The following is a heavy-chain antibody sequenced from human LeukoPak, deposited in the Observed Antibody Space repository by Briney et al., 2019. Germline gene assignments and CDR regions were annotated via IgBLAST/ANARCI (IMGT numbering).Heavy chain of an antibody. V-gene: IGHV1-24*01. J-gene: IGHJ4*02. CDR1: GYTLTELS. D-gene: IGHD1-26*01. Sequence: GASVKVSCKVSGYTLTELSMHWVRQAPGKGLEWMGGFDPEDGETIYAQKFQGRVTMTEDTSTDTAYMELSSLRSEDTAVYYCATLIVGATTESYYFDYWGQGTLVTVSS. CDR3: ATLIVGATTESYYFDY. CDR2: FDPEDGET.